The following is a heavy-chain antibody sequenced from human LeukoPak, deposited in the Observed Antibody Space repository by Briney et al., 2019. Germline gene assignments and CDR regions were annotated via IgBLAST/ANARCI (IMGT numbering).Heavy chain of an antibody. CDR2: TNTDGSIT. CDR3: GRDLGGRGGA. D-gene: IGHD1-26*01. V-gene: IGHV3-74*01. Sequence: PGGCLRLSCAASGFSFSTYWMHWVRQVPGTGLVWVSRTNTDGSITDYADSVKGRFTISRDNAKDTLYLQMNSLRPEDTAVYYCGRDLGGRGGAWGQGTLVSVSS. J-gene: IGHJ5*02. CDR1: GFSFSTYW.